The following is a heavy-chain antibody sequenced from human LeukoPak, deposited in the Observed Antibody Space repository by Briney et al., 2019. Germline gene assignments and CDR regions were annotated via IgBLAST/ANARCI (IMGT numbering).Heavy chain of an antibody. CDR1: GYTFTSYG. CDR3: ARVVVVPAASSFDY. V-gene: IGHV1-18*04. D-gene: IGHD2-2*01. Sequence: ASVKASCKASGYTFTSYGISWVRQAPGQGLEWMGWISAYNGNTNYAQKLQGRVTMTTDTSTSTAYMELRSLRSDDTAVYYCARVVVVPAASSFDYWGQGTLVTVSS. CDR2: ISAYNGNT. J-gene: IGHJ4*02.